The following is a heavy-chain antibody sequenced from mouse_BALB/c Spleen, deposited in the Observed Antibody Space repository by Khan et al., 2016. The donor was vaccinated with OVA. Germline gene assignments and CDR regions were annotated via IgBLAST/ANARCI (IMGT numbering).Heavy chain of an antibody. J-gene: IGHJ4*01. CDR3: SRFITTATGDYYGMDY. CDR2: MSSGGSFT. Sequence: EVELVESGGDLVKPGGSLKLSCAASGFIFSSYGMSWVRQTPDKRLEWVATMSSGGSFTYYLESVKGRFIISRDHVKNTLYLQVNSLKSEDTAMYYCSRFITTATGDYYGMDYWGQGTSVTVSS. V-gene: IGHV5-6*01. D-gene: IGHD1-2*01. CDR1: GFIFSSYG.